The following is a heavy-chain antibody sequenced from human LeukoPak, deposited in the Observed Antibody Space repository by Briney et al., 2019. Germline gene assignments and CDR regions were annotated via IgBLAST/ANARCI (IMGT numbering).Heavy chain of an antibody. D-gene: IGHD2-21*01. CDR3: AIALFCGTINCQGDAFDI. Sequence: GGSLRLSCAASGFTFGDYAIHWVRQGPGKGLEWVSGTSWNSGSIGYADSVKGRFTISRDNAKNSLYLQMDSLRAEDTALYYCAIALFCGTINCQGDAFDIWGQGTMVTVSS. V-gene: IGHV3-9*01. CDR1: GFTFGDYA. J-gene: IGHJ3*02. CDR2: TSWNSGSI.